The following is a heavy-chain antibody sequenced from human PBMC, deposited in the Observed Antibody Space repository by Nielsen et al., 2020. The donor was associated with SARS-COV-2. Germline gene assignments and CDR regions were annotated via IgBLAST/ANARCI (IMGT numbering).Heavy chain of an antibody. CDR2: IYPGDSDT. J-gene: IGHJ6*02. D-gene: IGHD5-12*01. CDR1: GYSFTSYW. Sequence: KVSCKGSGYSFTSYWIGWVRQMPGKGLEWMGIIYPGDSDTRYSPSFQGQVTISADKSISTAYLQWSSLKASDTAMYYCARASHDPLRYYYYGMDVWGQGTTVTVSS. CDR3: ARASHDPLRYYYYGMDV. V-gene: IGHV5-51*01.